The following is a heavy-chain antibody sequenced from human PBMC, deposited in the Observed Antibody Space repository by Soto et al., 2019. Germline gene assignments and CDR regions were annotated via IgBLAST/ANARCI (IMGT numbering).Heavy chain of an antibody. D-gene: IGHD2-8*01. V-gene: IGHV4-39*01. J-gene: IGHJ3*02. CDR2: IYYSGST. CDR3: ARISLMMNAFDI. Sequence: QLQLQESGPGLVKPSETLSLTCTVSGGSISSSSYYWGWIRQPPGKGLEWIGSIYYSGSTYYNPSLKSRVTISVDTSKNQFSLKLSSVTAADTAVYYCARISLMMNAFDIWGQGTMVTVSS. CDR1: GGSISSSSYY.